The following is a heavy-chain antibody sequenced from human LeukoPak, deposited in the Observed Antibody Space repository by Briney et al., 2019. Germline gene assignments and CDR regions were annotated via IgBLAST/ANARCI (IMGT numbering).Heavy chain of an antibody. V-gene: IGHV1-69*01. Sequence: SSVKVSCKASGGTLRTFAINWVRQAAGKGLEWMGGIIPMINTPKYAQRFQGRVSITAHESRRTGYMAVSSLSSRDTHGYLFVRYRTLSGWLEMGNAFDIWGQGTMVTVSS. D-gene: IGHD3-10*01. CDR3: VRYRTLSGWLEMGNAFDI. CDR2: IIPMINTP. CDR1: GGTLRTFA. J-gene: IGHJ3*02.